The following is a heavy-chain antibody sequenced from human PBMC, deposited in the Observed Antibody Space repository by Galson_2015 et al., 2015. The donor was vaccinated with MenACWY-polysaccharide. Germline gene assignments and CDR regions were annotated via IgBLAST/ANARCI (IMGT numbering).Heavy chain of an antibody. CDR1: GFTFSSYG. CDR3: AKERAYYDFWSGYLGYYYYGMDV. J-gene: IGHJ6*02. CDR2: IWYDGSNK. Sequence: SLRLSCAASGFTFSSYGMHWVRQAPGKGLEWVAVIWYDGSNKYYADSVKGRFTISRDNSKNTLYLQMNSLRAEDTAVYYCAKERAYYDFWSGYLGYYYYGMDVWGQGTTVTVSS. V-gene: IGHV3-33*06. D-gene: IGHD3-3*01.